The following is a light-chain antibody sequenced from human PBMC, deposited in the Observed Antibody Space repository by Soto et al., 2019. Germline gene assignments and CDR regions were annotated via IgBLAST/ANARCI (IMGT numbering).Light chain of an antibody. V-gene: IGKV3D-15*01. CDR3: QHYTYWPFT. Sequence: VRTHRPVTLSDARVDRAPLACRACENTNNDFAWYQQRPGQAPRLLIYGASTRATGVPARFSGSGSGTEFTLTISSLESDDSAVYYCQHYTYWPFTFGQGTKVDI. J-gene: IGKJ2*01. CDR1: ENTNND. CDR2: GAS.